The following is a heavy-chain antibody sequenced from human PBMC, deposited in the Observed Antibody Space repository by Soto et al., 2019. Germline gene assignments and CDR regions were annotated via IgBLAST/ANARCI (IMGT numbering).Heavy chain of an antibody. J-gene: IGHJ4*02. CDR2: INGDGSGT. CDR1: GFTFSGSW. D-gene: IGHD3-10*01. CDR3: ARGIFGSGTANDY. V-gene: IGHV3-74*01. Sequence: EVQLVESGGGLVQPGGSPRLSCAASGFTFSGSWMHWVRQAPGKGLFCVSRINGDGSGTSYADFVKGRFTISRDDAKNTLFLQMNGLRAEDTAVYYCARGIFGSGTANDYWGQGTLVTVSS.